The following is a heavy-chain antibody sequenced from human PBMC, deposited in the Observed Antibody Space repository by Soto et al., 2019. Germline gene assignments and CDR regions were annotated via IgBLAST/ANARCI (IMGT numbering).Heavy chain of an antibody. CDR2: ISGSGGST. V-gene: IGHV3-23*01. J-gene: IGHJ4*02. D-gene: IGHD2-2*01. CDR3: AKGRGYCTSTSCYVGSDY. Sequence: EVQLLESGGGLVQPGGSLRLSCAASGFTFSSYAMSWVRQAPGKGLEWVSAISGSGGSTYYADSVKGRFTISRDNSKNTVYLQMNGLRAEDTAVYYCAKGRGYCTSTSCYVGSDYWGQGTLVTVSS. CDR1: GFTFSSYA.